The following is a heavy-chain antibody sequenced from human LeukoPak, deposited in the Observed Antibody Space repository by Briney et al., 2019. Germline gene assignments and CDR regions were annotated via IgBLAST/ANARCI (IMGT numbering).Heavy chain of an antibody. J-gene: IGHJ4*02. CDR3: ARDARVVTRPGYFDY. D-gene: IGHD4-23*01. V-gene: IGHV4-59*12. CDR1: GGSISTYY. CDR2: IYYSGST. Sequence: SETLSLTCTVSGGSISTYYWSWVRQPPGKGLEWIGYIYYSGSTYYNPSLKSRVTISVDTSKNQFSLKLSSVTAADTAVYYCARDARVVTRPGYFDYWGQGTLVTVSS.